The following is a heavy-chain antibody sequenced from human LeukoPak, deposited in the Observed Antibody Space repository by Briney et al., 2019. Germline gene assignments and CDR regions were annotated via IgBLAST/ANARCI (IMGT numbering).Heavy chain of an antibody. J-gene: IGHJ4*02. CDR1: GNSISSSSYY. Sequence: SETLSLTCTVSGNSISSSSYYWGWIRQPPGKGLEWIGSIYYSGSTYYNPSLESRVTISVDTSKNQFSLKLSSVSAADTALYFCAGIPNCGETSCAPLDYWGQGTLVTVSS. D-gene: IGHD2-21*01. V-gene: IGHV4-39*01. CDR3: AGIPNCGETSCAPLDY. CDR2: IYYSGST.